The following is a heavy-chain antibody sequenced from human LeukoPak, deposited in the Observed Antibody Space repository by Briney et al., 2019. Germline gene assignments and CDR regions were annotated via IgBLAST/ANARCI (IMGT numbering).Heavy chain of an antibody. D-gene: IGHD4-17*01. J-gene: IGHJ2*01. CDR3: ARVTKDYGDSPYYWYFDL. CDR2: IYYSGST. CDR1: GGSISSYY. Sequence: KTSETLSLTCTVSGGSISSYYWSWIRQPPGKGLEWIGYIYYSGSTNYNPSLKSRVTISVDTSKNQFSLKLSSVTAADTAVYYCARVTKDYGDSPYYWYFDLWGRGTLVTVSS. V-gene: IGHV4-59*01.